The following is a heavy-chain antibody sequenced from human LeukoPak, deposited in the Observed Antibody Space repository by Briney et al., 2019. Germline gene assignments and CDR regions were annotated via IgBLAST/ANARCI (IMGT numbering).Heavy chain of an antibody. Sequence: ASVKVSCKASGYTFTSYGISWVRQAPGQGLEWMGWISAYNGKTNYAPKFQGRVTMTTDTSTSTAYMDLRSLRSDDTAVYYCTRDGPDYGAYINFDYWGQGTLVTVSS. CDR2: ISAYNGKT. D-gene: IGHD4-17*01. J-gene: IGHJ4*02. CDR1: GYTFTSYG. V-gene: IGHV1-18*04. CDR3: TRDGPDYGAYINFDY.